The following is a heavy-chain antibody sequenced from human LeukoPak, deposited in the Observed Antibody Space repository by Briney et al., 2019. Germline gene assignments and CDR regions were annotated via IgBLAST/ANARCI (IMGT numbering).Heavy chain of an antibody. D-gene: IGHD2-2*01. CDR2: ISGSSSTI. CDR1: GFTFSTYR. J-gene: IGHJ6*02. V-gene: IGHV3-48*02. Sequence: PGGSLRLSCAASGFTFSTYRMNWVRQAPGKGLEWVSYISGSSSTIYYADSVKGRFTISRDNAKNSLYLQMNSLRDEDTAVYYCARNLIVVVPAATRTDYYGMDVWGQGTTVTVSS. CDR3: ARNLIVVVPAATRTDYYGMDV.